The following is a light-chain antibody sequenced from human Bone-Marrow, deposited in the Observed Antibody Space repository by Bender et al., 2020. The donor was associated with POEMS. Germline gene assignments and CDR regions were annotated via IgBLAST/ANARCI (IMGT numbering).Light chain of an antibody. J-gene: IGLJ3*02. V-gene: IGLV1-44*01. CDR1: SSNIGAHA. Sequence: QSVLTQPPSASGTPGQRVTISCSGGSSNIGAHAVNWYQHLPGTAPKLLSYSSHRRPSEFPDRFSGSRSGTSASLAISGLQSEDEADYYCAVWDDSLNGWVFGGGTKLTVL. CDR3: AVWDDSLNGWV. CDR2: SSH.